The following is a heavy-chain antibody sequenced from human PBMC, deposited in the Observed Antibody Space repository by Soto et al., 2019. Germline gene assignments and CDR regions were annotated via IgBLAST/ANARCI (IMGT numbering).Heavy chain of an antibody. Sequence: QVQLVQSGAEVKKLGASVKVSCKASGYTFTSYGISWMRQAPGQGLEWMGWISVYNGNTKYAQNLQGRVTRTTDTSTSTAYMALRSLRSDDTAVYYCAREWYIGNTMDAGGQGTTVNVSS. CDR1: GYTFTSYG. D-gene: IGHD1-1*01. J-gene: IGHJ6*02. V-gene: IGHV1-18*01. CDR3: AREWYIGNTMDA. CDR2: ISVYNGNT.